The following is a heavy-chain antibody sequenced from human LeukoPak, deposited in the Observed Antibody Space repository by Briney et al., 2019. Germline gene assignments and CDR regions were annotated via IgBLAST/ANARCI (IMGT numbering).Heavy chain of an antibody. CDR2: ISGSGGNT. CDR1: GFAFSGFA. V-gene: IGHV3-23*01. Sequence: GGSLRLSCSASGFAFSGFAMGWARQAPGRGLEWVSSISGSGGNTYYADSVEGRFTISRDNSKNTLYLQMNSLRAEDTALYYCARGRGGDYVPSRFDYWGQGTLATVSS. D-gene: IGHD4-17*01. CDR3: ARGRGGDYVPSRFDY. J-gene: IGHJ4*02.